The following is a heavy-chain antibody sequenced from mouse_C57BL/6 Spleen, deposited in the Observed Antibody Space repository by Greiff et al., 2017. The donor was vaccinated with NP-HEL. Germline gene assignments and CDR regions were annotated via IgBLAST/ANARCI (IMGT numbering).Heavy chain of an antibody. J-gene: IGHJ3*01. CDR3: ARQYDDGFAY. V-gene: IGHV5-6*01. Sequence: DVQLVESGGDLVKPGGSLKLSCAASGFTFSSYGMSWVRQTPDKRLEWVATISSGGSYTYYPDSVKGRFTISRDNAKNTLYLQMSSLKSEDTAMYYGARQYDDGFAYWGQGTLVTVSA. CDR1: GFTFSSYG. D-gene: IGHD2-4*01. CDR2: ISSGGSYT.